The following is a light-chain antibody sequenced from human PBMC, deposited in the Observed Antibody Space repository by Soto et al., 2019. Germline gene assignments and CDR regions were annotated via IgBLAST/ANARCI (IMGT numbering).Light chain of an antibody. J-gene: IGKJ4*01. CDR2: AAS. CDR1: QGIGND. CDR3: LQLESYPST. Sequence: DIQMTQSPSSLSASVGDRVTITCRASQGIGNDLGWYQQKPGTAPKRLIFAASTLQSGVPSRFSGSASGTEFTLTISSLQPEDFATYYCLQLESYPSTFGGGTKVDIK. V-gene: IGKV1-17*01.